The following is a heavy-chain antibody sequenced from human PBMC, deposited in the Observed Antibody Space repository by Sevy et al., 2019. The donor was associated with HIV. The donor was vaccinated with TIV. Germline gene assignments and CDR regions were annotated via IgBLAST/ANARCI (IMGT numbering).Heavy chain of an antibody. CDR1: QFTFSSYA. CDR3: AKDMIVVVGQALDI. Sequence: GGSLRLSCAASQFTFSSYAMSWVRQAPGKGLEWVSSISGSGGETYYADSVKGRFTISRDKSKNTLYLQMNSLRAEDTAVYDCAKDMIVVVGQALDIWGQGTMVTVSS. J-gene: IGHJ3*02. V-gene: IGHV3-23*01. CDR2: ISGSGGET. D-gene: IGHD3-22*01.